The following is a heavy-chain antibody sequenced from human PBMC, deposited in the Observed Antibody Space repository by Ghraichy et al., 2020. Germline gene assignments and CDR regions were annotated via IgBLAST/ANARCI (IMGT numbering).Heavy chain of an antibody. CDR3: ARDHYEDHWYFDL. CDR2: IYYSGST. J-gene: IGHJ2*01. D-gene: IGHD4-17*01. Sequence: SETLSLTCTVSGGSISSYYWSWIRQPPGKGLEWIGYIYYSGSTNYNPSLKSRVTISVDTSKNQFSLKLSSVTAADTAVYYCARDHYEDHWYFDLWGRGTLVTVSS. CDR1: GGSISSYY. V-gene: IGHV4-59*01.